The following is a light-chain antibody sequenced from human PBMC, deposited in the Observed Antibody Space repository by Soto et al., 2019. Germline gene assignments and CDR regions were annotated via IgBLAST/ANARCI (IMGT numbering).Light chain of an antibody. Sequence: DIQMTQPPSTLSASVGDRVTITCRASQSISGWLAWYQQKPGKAPNLLIYDVSNLKSGVPSRFSGSGSATEFTLTISSLQPDDFATYYCQQYNSYPTFGQGTKVDIK. CDR2: DVS. J-gene: IGKJ1*01. CDR1: QSISGW. CDR3: QQYNSYPT. V-gene: IGKV1-5*01.